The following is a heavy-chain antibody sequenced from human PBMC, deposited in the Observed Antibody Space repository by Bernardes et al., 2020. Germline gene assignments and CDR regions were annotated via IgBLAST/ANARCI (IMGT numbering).Heavy chain of an antibody. J-gene: IGHJ6*03. Sequence: GGSLRLSCVGSGFTFSSFAMTWIRQAPGKGLEWVSAITGTGGGTFYADSVKGRFTISRGNSENTLYLQMNSLRADDTAVYYCAKIPPAVVVGFVYYYMDVCGKRTTVTVAS. CDR3: AKIPPAVVVGFVYYYMDV. V-gene: IGHV3-23*01. CDR2: ITGTGGGT. CDR1: GFTFSSFA. D-gene: IGHD2-15*01.